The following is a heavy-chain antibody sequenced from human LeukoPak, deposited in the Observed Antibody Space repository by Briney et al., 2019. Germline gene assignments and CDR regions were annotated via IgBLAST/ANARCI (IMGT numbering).Heavy chain of an antibody. J-gene: IGHJ4*02. CDR3: ARGTRRWSLAPRDFDY. CDR2: INHSGST. CDR1: GGSFSGYY. V-gene: IGHV4-34*01. D-gene: IGHD2-15*01. Sequence: KSSETLSLTCAVYGGSFSGYYWSWIRQPPGKGLEWIGEINHSGSTNYNPSLKSRVTISVDTSKNQFSLKLSSVTAADTAVYYCARGTRRWSLAPRDFDYWGQGTLVTVSS.